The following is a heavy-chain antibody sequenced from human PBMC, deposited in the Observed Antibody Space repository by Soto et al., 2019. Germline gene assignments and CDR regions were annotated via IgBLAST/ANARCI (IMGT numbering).Heavy chain of an antibody. Sequence: EVQLVESGGSLVKPGGSMRLSCAASGFTFSSYSMNWVRQAPGKGLEWVSSISSSSSYTYYADSVKGRFTISRDNAKNSLYLQMNSLRAEDTAVYYCARDPIAVAGTLVGFDYWGQGTLVTVSS. CDR1: GFTFSSYS. J-gene: IGHJ4*02. CDR2: ISSSSSYT. CDR3: ARDPIAVAGTLVGFDY. V-gene: IGHV3-21*01. D-gene: IGHD6-19*01.